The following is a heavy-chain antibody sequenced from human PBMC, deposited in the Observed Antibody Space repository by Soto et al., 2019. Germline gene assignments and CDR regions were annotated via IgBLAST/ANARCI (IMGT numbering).Heavy chain of an antibody. V-gene: IGHV3-23*01. Sequence: GESLKISCAASGFTFSSYAMSWVRQAPGKGLEWVSAISGSGGSTYYADSVKGRFTISRDNSKNTLYLQMNSLRAEDTAVYYCASLYGDYDYFDYWGQGTLVTVSS. D-gene: IGHD4-17*01. CDR3: ASLYGDYDYFDY. CDR2: ISGSGGST. CDR1: GFTFSSYA. J-gene: IGHJ4*02.